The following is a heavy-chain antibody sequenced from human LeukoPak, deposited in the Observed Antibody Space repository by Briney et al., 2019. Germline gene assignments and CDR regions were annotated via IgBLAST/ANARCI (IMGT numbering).Heavy chain of an antibody. Sequence: GASLKISCKGSGYLFATYWIGWVRQMPGKGLEWMGIICPGDSDTRYSPSFQGQVTISADKSISTAYLQWSSLKASDTAMYYCARLPRFGSTGYYFDYWGQGTLVTVSS. CDR2: ICPGDSDT. J-gene: IGHJ4*02. CDR1: GYLFATYW. CDR3: ARLPRFGSTGYYFDY. V-gene: IGHV5-51*01. D-gene: IGHD3-22*01.